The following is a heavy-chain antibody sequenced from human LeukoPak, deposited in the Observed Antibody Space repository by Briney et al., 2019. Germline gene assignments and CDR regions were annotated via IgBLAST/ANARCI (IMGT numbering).Heavy chain of an antibody. Sequence: GGSLRLSCAASGFTFSSHAMSWVPHAPGKGLEWVSAISGSGGSTYYADSVKGLFTISRHNSKNTPYVKMNSRRAEDTVVYYXXKXPCYYDSSGYIPFDYWGQGTLVTVSS. CDR1: GFTFSSHA. J-gene: IGHJ4*02. CDR3: XKXPCYYDSSGYIPFDY. CDR2: ISGSGGST. V-gene: IGHV3-23*01. D-gene: IGHD3-22*01.